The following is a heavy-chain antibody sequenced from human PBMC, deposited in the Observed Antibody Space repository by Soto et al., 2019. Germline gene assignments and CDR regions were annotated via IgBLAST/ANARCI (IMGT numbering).Heavy chain of an antibody. CDR1: GFTFSSYG. CDR2: ISYDGSNK. Sequence: GGSLRLSCAASGFTFSSYGMHWVRQAPGKGLEWVAVISYDGSNKYYADSVKGRFTISRDNSKNTLYLQMNSLRAEDTAVYYCAKDLVAAAGTGPGYFDLWGRGTLVTV. D-gene: IGHD6-13*01. CDR3: AKDLVAAAGTGPGYFDL. J-gene: IGHJ2*01. V-gene: IGHV3-30*18.